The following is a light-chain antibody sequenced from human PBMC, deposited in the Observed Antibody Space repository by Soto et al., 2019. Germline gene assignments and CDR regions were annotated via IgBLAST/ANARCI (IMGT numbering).Light chain of an antibody. CDR1: SSDVGGYNY. CDR3: SSYTSSSTGYV. V-gene: IGLV2-14*01. Sequence: QSVLTQPASVSGSPGQSITISCTRTSSDVGGYNYVSWYQQHPGKAPKLMIYDVSNRPSGVSKRFSVSKSGTTASLTISGLQAENEADYYCSSYTSSSTGYVFGTGTKVTVL. CDR2: DVS. J-gene: IGLJ1*01.